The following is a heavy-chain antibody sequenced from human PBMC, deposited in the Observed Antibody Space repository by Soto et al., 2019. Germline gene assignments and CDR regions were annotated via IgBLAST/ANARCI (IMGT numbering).Heavy chain of an antibody. J-gene: IGHJ4*02. V-gene: IGHV3-30-3*01. D-gene: IGHD3-22*01. CDR1: GFAFRSYA. CDR2: ISYDGSNS. Sequence: GGSLRLSCAASGFAFRSYAMHWVHQAPGKGLEWVAVISYDGSNSYDTDSVKGRFTISRDNSKNTLYLQMDSLRVEDTAVYYCARDHDSGGYSFDYWGQGTLVTVSS. CDR3: ARDHDSGGYSFDY.